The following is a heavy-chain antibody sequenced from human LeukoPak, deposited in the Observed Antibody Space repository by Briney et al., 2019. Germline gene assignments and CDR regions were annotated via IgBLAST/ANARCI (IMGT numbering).Heavy chain of an antibody. CDR2: ISYDGSNK. CDR1: GFAFSSYA. D-gene: IGHD3-22*01. Sequence: PGGSLRLSCVASGFAFSSYAMHWVRQSPGKGLEWVAVISYDGSNKYYADSVKGRFTISRDNAKNSLYLQMNGLRVEDTAAYYCARYYYDSSGYLYFDYWGQGTLVTVSS. J-gene: IGHJ4*02. V-gene: IGHV3-30*04. CDR3: ARYYYDSSGYLYFDY.